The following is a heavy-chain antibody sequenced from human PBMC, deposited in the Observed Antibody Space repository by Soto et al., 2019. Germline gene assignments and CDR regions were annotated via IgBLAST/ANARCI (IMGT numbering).Heavy chain of an antibody. CDR2: IYFSGSA. V-gene: IGHV4-31*03. CDR3: ARVRQSESSYGATPLYYFDF. D-gene: IGHD5-18*01. J-gene: IGHJ4*02. Sequence: SETLSLTCTVSGGSIRSAGYYWSWIRQHPGKGLEWVGYIYFSGSAYYNPSLTSRLTISVDTSKNQFSLKLTSVTAADTAVYYCARVRQSESSYGATPLYYFDFWGLGTLVTVSS. CDR1: GGSIRSAGYY.